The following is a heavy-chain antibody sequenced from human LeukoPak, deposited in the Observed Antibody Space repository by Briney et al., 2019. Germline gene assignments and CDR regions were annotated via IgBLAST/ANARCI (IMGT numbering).Heavy chain of an antibody. CDR2: MNPNSGNT. J-gene: IGHJ4*02. D-gene: IGHD3-22*01. Sequence: ASVKVSCKASGYTFTSYEINWVRQATGQGLEWMGWMNPNSGNTGFAQKFQGRVSMTRDTSISTAYMELSSLRSEDTAVYYCARGLGDYYDTSDYYYAVPAHWGQGTLVTVSS. CDR1: GYTFTSYE. V-gene: IGHV1-8*01. CDR3: ARGLGDYYDTSDYYYAVPAH.